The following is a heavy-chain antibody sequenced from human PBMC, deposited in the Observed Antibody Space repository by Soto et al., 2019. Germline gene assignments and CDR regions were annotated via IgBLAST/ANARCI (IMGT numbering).Heavy chain of an antibody. J-gene: IGHJ5*02. D-gene: IGHD3-10*01. CDR3: ARVASNYYGWFDP. V-gene: IGHV1-2*04. CDR1: GYTFTGYF. Sequence: ASVNVSCKASGYTFTGYFMHWVRQAPGQGLEWMGWINPNSGGTNYAQKFQGWVTMTRDTSISTAYMELSRLRSDDTAVYYCARVASNYYGWFDPWGQGTLVTVSS. CDR2: INPNSGGT.